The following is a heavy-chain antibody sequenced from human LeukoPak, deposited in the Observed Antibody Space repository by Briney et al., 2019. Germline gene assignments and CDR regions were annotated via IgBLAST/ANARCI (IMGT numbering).Heavy chain of an antibody. V-gene: IGHV4-59*01. CDR3: ACTRKRGNYYCFDS. CDR2: ISYTGST. Sequence: PSETLSLTCTVSGGSISNYYWNWIRQPPGEGLEWIGFISYTGSTNYNPSLKSRDTVSVDTSKNQFSLKVTSVTAADTAVYYCACTRKRGNYYCFDSRGQGTLVTVSS. J-gene: IGHJ5*01. CDR1: GGSISNYY. D-gene: IGHD1-7*01.